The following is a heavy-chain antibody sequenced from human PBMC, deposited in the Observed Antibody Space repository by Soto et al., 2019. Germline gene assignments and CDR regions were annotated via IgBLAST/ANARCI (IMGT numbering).Heavy chain of an antibody. CDR1: GDSVSTNSAT. Sequence: SQTLSLTCAISGDSVSTNSATWDWIRQSPSRGLEWLGRTYYRSKWYNDYAVSVKGRITINPDTSNNQLSLQLSSVTAADTAVYYCARGYGRNFDYWGQGTLVTVSS. CDR3: ARGYGRNFDY. J-gene: IGHJ4*02. V-gene: IGHV6-1*01. D-gene: IGHD5-18*01. CDR2: TYYRSKWYN.